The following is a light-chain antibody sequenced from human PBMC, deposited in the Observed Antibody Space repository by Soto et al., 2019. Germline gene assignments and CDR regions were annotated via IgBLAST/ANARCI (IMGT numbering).Light chain of an antibody. V-gene: IGKV3-15*01. CDR2: AAS. CDR3: QQYNNWIT. Sequence: EIVMTQSPATLSVSPGERAILSFRASQSISINLAWYQQKPGQAPRLLIYAASNRATGVPARFSGSWSGTEFTLTISSLQSEDFAVYYCQQYNNWITFGQGTRLE. J-gene: IGKJ5*01. CDR1: QSISIN.